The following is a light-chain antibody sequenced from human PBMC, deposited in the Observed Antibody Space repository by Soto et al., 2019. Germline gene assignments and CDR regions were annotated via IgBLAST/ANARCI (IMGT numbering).Light chain of an antibody. V-gene: IGKV3-11*01. J-gene: IGKJ1*01. CDR3: QQLTDGWT. Sequence: EIVLTQSPATLSLSPGERATLSCRASQSVSSSLGWYQQKPGQPPRLLIYDASKRVTGIPARLSGSGSGTDFTIAISSLEPEDFSVYFCQQLTDGWTFGKGTKVEIK. CDR1: QSVSSS. CDR2: DAS.